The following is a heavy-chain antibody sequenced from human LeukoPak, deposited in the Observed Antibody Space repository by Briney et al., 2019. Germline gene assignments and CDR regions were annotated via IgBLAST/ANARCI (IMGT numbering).Heavy chain of an antibody. CDR2: ISSSSSYI. J-gene: IGHJ5*02. CDR3: ARDSSNYERWFDP. CDR1: GFTFSSYS. D-gene: IGHD4-11*01. V-gene: IGHV3-21*01. Sequence: GGSLRLSCAASGFTFSSYSMNWVRRAPGKGLEWVSSISSSSSYIYYADSVKGRFTISRDNAKNSLYLQMSSLRAEDTAVYYCARDSSNYERWFDPWGQGTLVTVSS.